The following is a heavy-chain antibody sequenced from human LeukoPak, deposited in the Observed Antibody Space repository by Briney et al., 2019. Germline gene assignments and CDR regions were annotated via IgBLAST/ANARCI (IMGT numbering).Heavy chain of an antibody. Sequence: SETLSLTCTVSGGSISSSSYYWGWIRQPPGKGLEWIGSIYYSGSTYYNPSLKSRVTISVDTSKNQFSLKLSSVTAADTAVYYCARRWELHAFHIWGQGTMVTVSS. D-gene: IGHD2-15*01. CDR3: ARRWELHAFHI. J-gene: IGHJ3*02. CDR1: GGSISSSSYY. V-gene: IGHV4-39*01. CDR2: IYYSGST.